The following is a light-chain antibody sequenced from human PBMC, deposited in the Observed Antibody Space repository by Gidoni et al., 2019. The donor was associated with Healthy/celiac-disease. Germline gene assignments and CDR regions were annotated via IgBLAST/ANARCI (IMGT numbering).Light chain of an antibody. Sequence: EIVLTQSPGTLSLSPGERATLSCRASQSVSRSYLAWYQQKPGQAPRLLIHGASSRATGIPDRFSGSGSGTDFTLTISRLEPEDFAVYYCQQYGSSPALTFGGGTKVEIK. CDR3: QQYGSSPALT. J-gene: IGKJ4*01. V-gene: IGKV3-20*01. CDR2: GAS. CDR1: QSVSRSY.